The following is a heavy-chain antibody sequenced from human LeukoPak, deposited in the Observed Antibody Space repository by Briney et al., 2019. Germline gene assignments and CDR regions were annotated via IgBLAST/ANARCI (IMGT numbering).Heavy chain of an antibody. CDR3: ASRSMTTALSHFDY. CDR1: GYTFSSYG. CDR2: INVYNGNT. V-gene: IGHV1-18*01. D-gene: IGHD4-17*01. Sequence: ASVKVSCKASGYTFSSYGISWVRQAPGQGLEWMGWINVYNGNTNYAQKVQDRVTMTTDTSTSTAFMELRSLRSDDTAVYYCASRSMTTALSHFDYWGQGTLVTVSS. J-gene: IGHJ4*02.